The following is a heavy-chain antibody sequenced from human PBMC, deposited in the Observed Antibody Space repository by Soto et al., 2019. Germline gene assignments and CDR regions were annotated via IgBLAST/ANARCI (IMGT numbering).Heavy chain of an antibody. D-gene: IGHD2-15*01. CDR2: INWNGGST. CDR1: GFTFDDYG. Sequence: EVQLVESGGGVVRPGGSLRLSCAASGFTFDDYGMSWVRQAPGKGLEWVSGINWNGGSTGYADSVKGRFTISRDNAKNSLYLQMSSLRAEDTALYHCARAYCSGGSCYSGHFDYWGQGTLVTVSS. J-gene: IGHJ4*02. V-gene: IGHV3-20*01. CDR3: ARAYCSGGSCYSGHFDY.